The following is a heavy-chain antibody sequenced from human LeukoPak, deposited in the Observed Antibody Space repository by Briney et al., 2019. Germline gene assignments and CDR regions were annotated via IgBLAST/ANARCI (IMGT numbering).Heavy chain of an antibody. J-gene: IGHJ3*01. V-gene: IGHV1-69*02. D-gene: IGHD2-8*01. CDR1: GGTSSSYT. CDR3: ARAVDCTNGVCFGDDACDL. Sequence: SVKVSCEASGGTSSSYTISWVRQAPGQGLEWMGRIIPIDGVENYAQKFQGRVTITADKLTSTAYMELSSLRSEDTAVYYCARAVDCTNGVCFGDDACDLWGQGPMVTLSS. CDR2: IIPIDGVE.